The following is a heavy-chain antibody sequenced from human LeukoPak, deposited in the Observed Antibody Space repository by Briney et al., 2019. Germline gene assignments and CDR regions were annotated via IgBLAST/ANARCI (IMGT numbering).Heavy chain of an antibody. CDR2: IYYSGST. V-gene: IGHV4-39*07. CDR1: GGSISSSSYY. D-gene: IGHD3-10*01. CDR3: ARGGTFGDRRWFDP. J-gene: IGHJ5*02. Sequence: SETLSLTCTVSGGSISSSSYYWGWIRQPPGKGLEWIGTIYYSGSTNYNPSLKSRVTISVDTSKNQFSLKLSSVTAADTAVYYCARGGTFGDRRWFDPWGQGTLVTVSS.